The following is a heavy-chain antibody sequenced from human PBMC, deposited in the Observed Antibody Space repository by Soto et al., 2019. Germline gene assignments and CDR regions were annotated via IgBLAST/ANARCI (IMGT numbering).Heavy chain of an antibody. Sequence: QVQLVESGGGVVQPGRSLRLSCAASGFTFSSYAMHWVRQAPGKGLEWVAVISYDGSNKYYADSVKGRFTISRDNSXNTXYLQMNSLRAEDTAVYYCARDAGYDILTGYYPVDYWGQGTLVTVSS. D-gene: IGHD3-9*01. CDR1: GFTFSSYA. J-gene: IGHJ4*02. CDR3: ARDAGYDILTGYYPVDY. V-gene: IGHV3-30-3*01. CDR2: ISYDGSNK.